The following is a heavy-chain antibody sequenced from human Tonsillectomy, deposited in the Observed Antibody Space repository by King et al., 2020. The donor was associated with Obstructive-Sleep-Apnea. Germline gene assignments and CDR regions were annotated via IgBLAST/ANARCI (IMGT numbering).Heavy chain of an antibody. CDR2: ITSSGSTI. D-gene: IGHD2-21*01. V-gene: IGHV3-11*01. CDR1: GFTFSDYY. CDR3: ARENHFGGKPYFDY. J-gene: IGHJ4*02. Sequence: VQLVESGGGLVKPGGSLRLSCAASGFTFSDYYVSWIRQAPGKGLEWVSYITSSGSTIYYADSVRGRFPISRDNAKNSVYLQMNSLRAEDTAVYYCARENHFGGKPYFDYWGQGTLVTVSS.